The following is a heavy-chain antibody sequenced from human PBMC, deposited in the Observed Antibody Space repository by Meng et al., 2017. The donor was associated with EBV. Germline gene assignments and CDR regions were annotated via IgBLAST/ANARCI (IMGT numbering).Heavy chain of an antibody. V-gene: IGHV1-2*06. CDR2: INPNSGGT. J-gene: IGHJ4*02. CDR3: ARVGIAVAGTGDY. CDR1: GYTFTGYY. Sequence: QVQLVQAGEEVKKPGASVKVSCKASGYTFTGYYMHWVRQAPGQGLEWMGRINPNSGGTNYAQKFQGRVTMTRDTSISTAYMELSRLRSDDTAVYYCARVGIAVAGTGDYWGQGTLVTVSS. D-gene: IGHD6-19*01.